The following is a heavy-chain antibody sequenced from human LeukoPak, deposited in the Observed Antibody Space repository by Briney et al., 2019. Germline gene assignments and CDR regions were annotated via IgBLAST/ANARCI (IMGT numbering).Heavy chain of an antibody. CDR2: FDPEDGET. D-gene: IGHD6-25*01. V-gene: IGHV1-24*01. J-gene: IGHJ4*02. Sequence: ASVKVSCKVSGYTLTELSMHWVRQAPGKGLEWMGGFDPEDGETIYAQKFQGRVTMTEDTSTDTAYMELSSLRSEDTAVYYCATAVAPATYEGLNYYFDYWGQGTLVTVSS. CDR3: ATAVAPATYEGLNYYFDY. CDR1: GYTLTELS.